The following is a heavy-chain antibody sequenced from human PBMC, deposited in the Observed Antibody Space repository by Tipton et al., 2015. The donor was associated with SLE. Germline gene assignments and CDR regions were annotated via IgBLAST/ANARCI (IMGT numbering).Heavy chain of an antibody. Sequence: TLSLTCAVYGGSFSGYYWSWIRQPPGKGLEWIGYIYYSGSTYYSPSLKSRVTISVDTSKNQFSLKLSSVTAADTAVYYCARDLWDFWSGYYGYWGQGTLVTVSS. V-gene: IGHV4-34*01. D-gene: IGHD3-3*01. CDR1: GGSFSGYY. CDR2: IYYSGST. CDR3: ARDLWDFWSGYYGY. J-gene: IGHJ4*02.